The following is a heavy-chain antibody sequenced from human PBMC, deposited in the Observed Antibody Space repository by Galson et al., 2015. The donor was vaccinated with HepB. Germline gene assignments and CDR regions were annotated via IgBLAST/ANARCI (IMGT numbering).Heavy chain of an antibody. CDR3: ARDRSGYEKMAFDM. CDR1: GFIFSTSP. J-gene: IGHJ3*02. D-gene: IGHD3-22*01. V-gene: IGHV3-48*02. Sequence: SLRLSCAASGFIFSTSPMNWVRQAPGQGLEWMSYIRRTTNAIHYADSARGRFTISRDNAKNSLYLEMNSLRDEDTAVYYCARDRSGYEKMAFDMWGQGTTVVVSS. CDR2: IRRTTNAI.